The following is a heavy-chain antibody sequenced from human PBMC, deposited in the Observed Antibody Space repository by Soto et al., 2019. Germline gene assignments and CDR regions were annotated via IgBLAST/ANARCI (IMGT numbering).Heavy chain of an antibody. Sequence: EVQLLKSGGGLVQPGGSLRLSCAASGFTFSSYAMSWVRKAPGRGLEWVSAISGSGGSTYYADSVKGRFTISRDNSKNTLYLQMNSLRAEDTALYYCATVDTAMVTYWGQGTLVTVSS. V-gene: IGHV3-23*01. CDR1: GFTFSSYA. J-gene: IGHJ4*02. CDR3: ATVDTAMVTY. CDR2: ISGSGGST. D-gene: IGHD5-18*01.